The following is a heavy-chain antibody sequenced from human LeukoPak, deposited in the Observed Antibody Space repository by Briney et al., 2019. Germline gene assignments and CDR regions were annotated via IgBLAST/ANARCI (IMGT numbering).Heavy chain of an antibody. CDR3: ARERGYCSSTSCYTGMRRWFDP. CDR2: INPNSGGT. V-gene: IGHV1-2*02. Sequence: ASVKVSCKASGYTFTGYYMHWVRQAPGQGLEWMGWINPNSGGTNYAQKFQGRVTMTRDTSISTAYMELSRLRSDDTAVYYCARERGYCSSTSCYTGMRRWFDPWGRGTLVTVSS. CDR1: GYTFTGYY. J-gene: IGHJ5*02. D-gene: IGHD2-2*02.